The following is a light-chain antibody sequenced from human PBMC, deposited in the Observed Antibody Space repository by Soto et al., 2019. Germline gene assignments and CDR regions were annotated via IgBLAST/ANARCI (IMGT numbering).Light chain of an antibody. Sequence: QSVLTQPPSVSGAPGQRVTISCTGSSCNIGAGYDVHWYQQLPGTAPKLLIYGNSNRPSGVPDRFSGSKSGTSASLAITGLQAEDEADYYCQSYDSSLSHYVFGTGTKVTVL. V-gene: IGLV1-40*01. J-gene: IGLJ1*01. CDR2: GNS. CDR1: SCNIGAGYD. CDR3: QSYDSSLSHYV.